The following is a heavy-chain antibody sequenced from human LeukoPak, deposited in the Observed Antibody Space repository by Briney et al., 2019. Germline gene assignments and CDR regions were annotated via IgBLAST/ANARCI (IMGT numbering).Heavy chain of an antibody. CDR1: GFTFSNYW. Sequence: PGGSLRLSCAASGFTFSNYWMTWVRQAPGKGLEWVANIKQDGSETYYVDSVKGRFTISRDNSNNSLYLQMSSLRAEDTAVYYCARAGGRASGSSCWGQGTLVTVSS. V-gene: IGHV3-7*01. CDR3: ARAGGRASGSSC. CDR2: IKQDGSET. J-gene: IGHJ4*02. D-gene: IGHD6-6*01.